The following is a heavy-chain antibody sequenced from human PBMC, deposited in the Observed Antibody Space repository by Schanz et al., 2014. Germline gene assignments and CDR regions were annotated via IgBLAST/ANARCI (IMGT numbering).Heavy chain of an antibody. Sequence: EVQLVESGGGLVKPGGSLRLSCATSGLTFTSAWMSWVRQAPGKGLEWVGRIKGKTDGGTADYAAPMKGRFTISRDDSKNTLFLQMNSLETDDTAVYYCTTDSGHVAFDFWGQGTMVTVSS. CDR2: IKGKTDGGTA. J-gene: IGHJ3*01. V-gene: IGHV3-15*01. D-gene: IGHD1-26*01. CDR3: TTDSGHVAFDF. CDR1: GLTFTSAW.